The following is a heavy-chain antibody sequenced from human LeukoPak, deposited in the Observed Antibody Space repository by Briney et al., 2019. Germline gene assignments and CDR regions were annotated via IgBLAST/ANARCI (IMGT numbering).Heavy chain of an antibody. CDR1: GFTFSSYW. CDR3: ARAEGSYDFWSGYIGSYYYYYYMDV. Sequence: GGSLRLSCAASGFTFSSYWMSWVRQAPGKGLEWVANIKQDGSEKYYVDSVKGRFTISRDNAKNSLYLQMNSLRAEDTAVYYCARAEGSYDFWSGYIGSYYYYYYMDVWGKGTTVTVSS. J-gene: IGHJ6*03. CDR2: IKQDGSEK. V-gene: IGHV3-7*01. D-gene: IGHD3-3*01.